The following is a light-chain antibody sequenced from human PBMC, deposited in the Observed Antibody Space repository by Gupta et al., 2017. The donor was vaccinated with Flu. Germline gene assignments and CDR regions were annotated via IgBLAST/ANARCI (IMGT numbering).Light chain of an antibody. Sequence: EIKMTPYPSPLSASVGDRVTITCRASQSLNNWLAWYQQKPGKAPKVLIYEVSNLQSGVPSRFSGSGSGTEFTLTISSLQPDDFATYYCQQYNGYPWTFGQGTKVEIK. V-gene: IGKV1-5*03. CDR1: QSLNNW. CDR2: EVS. CDR3: QQYNGYPWT. J-gene: IGKJ1*01.